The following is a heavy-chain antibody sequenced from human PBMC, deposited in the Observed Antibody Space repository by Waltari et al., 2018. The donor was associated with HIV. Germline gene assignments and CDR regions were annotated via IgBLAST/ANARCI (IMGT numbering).Heavy chain of an antibody. V-gene: IGHV4-31*03. CDR3: ARGTTVTNGGLWDY. CDR2: IYYSGSI. D-gene: IGHD4-17*01. J-gene: IGHJ4*02. Sequence: QVQLQESGPGLVKPSQTLSLTCTVSGGSISSGGYYWSWIRQHPGKGLEWIWYIYYSGSIYYNPALKSRVTISRDTSKNQFSLKLNSVTAADTAVYYCARGTTVTNGGLWDYWGQGSLVTVSS. CDR1: GGSISSGGYY.